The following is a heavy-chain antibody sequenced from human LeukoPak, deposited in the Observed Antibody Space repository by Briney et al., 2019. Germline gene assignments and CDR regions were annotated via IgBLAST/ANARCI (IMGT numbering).Heavy chain of an antibody. CDR1: GYTFTDYY. Sequence: ASVEVSCKASGYTFTDYYMHWVRQAPGQGLEWMGWINPNSGGTNYAQKFQGRVTMTRDTSISTAYMELSRLTSDDTAVFYCARIGYRAPYSIDYWGQGTLVTVSS. CDR3: ARIGYRAPYSIDY. D-gene: IGHD6-13*01. V-gene: IGHV1-2*02. J-gene: IGHJ4*02. CDR2: INPNSGGT.